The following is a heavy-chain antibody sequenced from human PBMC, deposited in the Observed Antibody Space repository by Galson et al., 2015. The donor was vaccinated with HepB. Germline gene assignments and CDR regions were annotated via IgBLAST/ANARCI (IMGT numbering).Heavy chain of an antibody. J-gene: IGHJ2*01. Sequence: SVKVSCKASGYTFTSYAMNWVRQAPGQGLEWMGWINTNTGNPTYAQGFTGRFVFSLDTSVSTAYLQISSLKAEDTAVYYCARDMCSSTSCYALSWYFDLWGRGTLVTVSS. CDR2: INTNTGNP. D-gene: IGHD2-2*01. CDR1: GYTFTSYA. CDR3: ARDMCSSTSCYALSWYFDL. V-gene: IGHV7-4-1*02.